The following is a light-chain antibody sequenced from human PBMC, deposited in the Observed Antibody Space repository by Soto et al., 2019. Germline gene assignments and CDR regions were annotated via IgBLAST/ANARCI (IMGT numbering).Light chain of an antibody. CDR1: QSVSSN. Sequence: LSVSPGERATLSCRASQSVSSNLAWYQQKPGQAPRLLIYGASTRATGIPARFSGSGSGTEFTLTISSLQSEDFAVYYCQQYNNWPLSFGPGTKVDIK. CDR3: QQYNNWPLS. CDR2: GAS. J-gene: IGKJ3*01. V-gene: IGKV3-15*01.